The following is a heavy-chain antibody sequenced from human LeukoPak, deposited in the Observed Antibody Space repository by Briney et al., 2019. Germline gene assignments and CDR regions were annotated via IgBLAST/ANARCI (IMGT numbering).Heavy chain of an antibody. J-gene: IGHJ3*02. CDR3: ARGLSGSDDAFDI. D-gene: IGHD1-26*01. CDR1: GFTFSSYS. V-gene: IGHV3-21*01. CDR2: TSSSSSYI. Sequence: GGSLRLSCAASGFTFSSYSMNWVRQAPGKGLEWVSSTSSSSSYIYYADSVKGRFTISRDNAKNSLYLQMNSLRAEDTAVYYCARGLSGSDDAFDIWGQGTMVTVSS.